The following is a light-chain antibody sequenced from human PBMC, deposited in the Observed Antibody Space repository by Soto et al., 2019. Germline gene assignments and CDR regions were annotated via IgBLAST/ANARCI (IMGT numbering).Light chain of an antibody. CDR3: QQYNSYPLT. CDR2: RAS. Sequence: DIQMTQSPSTLSASIGDRVTITCRASQSISSWLAWYQQKPGKAPKYLIYRASRLESGVPSRFSGSGSGTEFTLTISSLQPDDFATYYCQQYNSYPLTFGPGTKVDIK. V-gene: IGKV1-5*03. CDR1: QSISSW. J-gene: IGKJ3*01.